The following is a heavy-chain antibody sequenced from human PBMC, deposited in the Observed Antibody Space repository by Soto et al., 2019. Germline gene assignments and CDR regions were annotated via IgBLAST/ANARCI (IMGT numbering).Heavy chain of an antibody. D-gene: IGHD3-16*02. Sequence: QVQLVQSGVEVQKPGASVKVSCKASGYTFTSYVINWLRQAPGQGLEWMGWISPYNGNTNYGQKLQGRVTMTTDTSTSIAHMEPRSLRSDDTAVYYCAREGGVWGSFRYFDYWGQGTLVTVSS. CDR2: ISPYNGNT. CDR1: GYTFTSYV. J-gene: IGHJ4*02. V-gene: IGHV1-18*04. CDR3: AREGGVWGSFRYFDY.